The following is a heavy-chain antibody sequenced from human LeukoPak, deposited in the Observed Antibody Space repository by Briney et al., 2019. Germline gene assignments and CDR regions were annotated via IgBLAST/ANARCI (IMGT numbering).Heavy chain of an antibody. J-gene: IGHJ4*02. V-gene: IGHV4-39*02. CDR3: ATPNGFSYGFFDS. CDR2: FYFGGSP. CDR1: GGSVTSSRSY. Sequence: PSETLSLTCTVSGGSVTSSRSYWGWIRQSRVKGLEWIGSFYFGGSPSYTPSLKSRVSISLDPSKNHFFLNLTSVTAADTAVYYCATPNGFSYGFFDSWGQGILVTVSS. D-gene: IGHD5-18*01.